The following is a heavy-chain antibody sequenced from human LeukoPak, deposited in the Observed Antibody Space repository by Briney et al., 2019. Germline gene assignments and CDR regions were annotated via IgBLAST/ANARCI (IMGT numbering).Heavy chain of an antibody. CDR3: VLDYGDYAFDY. J-gene: IGHJ4*02. D-gene: IGHD4-17*01. Sequence: SETLSLTCTVSGGSISSSTYYWGWIRQSPGKGLEWIGNIYYSGNTYYNPSLKSRVTISVDTSKNQFSLKLSSVTAADTAVYYRVLDYGDYAFDYWGQGTLVTVSP. CDR2: IYYSGNT. V-gene: IGHV4-39*01. CDR1: GGSISSSTYY.